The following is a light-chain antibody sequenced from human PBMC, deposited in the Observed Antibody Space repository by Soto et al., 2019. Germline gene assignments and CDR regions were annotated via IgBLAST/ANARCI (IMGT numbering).Light chain of an antibody. CDR2: EGN. Sequence: QSALTQPASVSGSPGQSITISCTGTSSDVGSYNLVSWYQQHPGKAPKLMIYEGNKRPSGVSNRFSGSKSGNTASLTISGLQAEDEADYYCSSYTGSNTLVVFGGGTKLTVL. CDR3: SSYTGSNTLVV. CDR1: SSDVGSYNL. J-gene: IGLJ3*02. V-gene: IGLV2-14*02.